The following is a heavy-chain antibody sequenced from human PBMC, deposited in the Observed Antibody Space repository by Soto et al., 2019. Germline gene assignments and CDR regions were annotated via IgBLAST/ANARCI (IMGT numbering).Heavy chain of an antibody. V-gene: IGHV3-21*01. CDR3: ARDRGPNYDFWSGYYELDY. Sequence: GGSLRLSCAASGFTFSSYSMNWVRQAPGKGLEWVSSISSSSSYIYYADSVKGRFTISRDNAKNSLYLQMNSLRAEDTAVYYCARDRGPNYDFWSGYYELDYWGQGTLVTVSS. J-gene: IGHJ4*02. CDR2: ISSSSSYI. D-gene: IGHD3-3*01. CDR1: GFTFSSYS.